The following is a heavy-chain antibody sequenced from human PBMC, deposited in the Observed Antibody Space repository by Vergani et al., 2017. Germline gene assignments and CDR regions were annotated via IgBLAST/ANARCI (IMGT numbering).Heavy chain of an antibody. CDR1: GFTFSSYA. J-gene: IGHJ4*02. CDR2: ISGSGGST. V-gene: IGHV3-23*01. Sequence: EVQLLESGGGLVQPGGSLRLSCAASGFTFSSYAMSWVRQAPGKGLEWVSAISGSGGSTYYADSVKGRITISRDKSKNTLYLQMNSLRAEDTAVYYCAKLRDGCNYLGYWGQGTLVTVSS. CDR3: AKLRDGCNYLGY. D-gene: IGHD5-24*01.